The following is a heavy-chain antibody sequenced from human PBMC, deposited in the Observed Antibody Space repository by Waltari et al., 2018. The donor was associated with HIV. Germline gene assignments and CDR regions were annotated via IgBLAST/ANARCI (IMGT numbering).Heavy chain of an antibody. CDR2: IIPIFGTA. V-gene: IGHV1-69*12. D-gene: IGHD3-3*01. Sequence: QVQLVQSGAEVKKPGSSVKVSCKASGGTFSSYAIRWVRQAPGPGIEWMGGIIPIFGTANYAQKFQGRVTITADESTSTAYMELSSLRSEDTAVYYCARVPVRFLEWLSHYYYYGMDVWGQGTTVTVSS. J-gene: IGHJ6*02. CDR1: GGTFSSYA. CDR3: ARVPVRFLEWLSHYYYYGMDV.